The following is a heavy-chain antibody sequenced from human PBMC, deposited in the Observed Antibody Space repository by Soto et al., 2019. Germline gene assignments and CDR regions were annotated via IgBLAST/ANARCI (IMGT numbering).Heavy chain of an antibody. CDR3: ARGRLERHYYYYCGMDV. Sequence: LSETLSLTCTVSGGSISSYYWSWIRQPPGKGLEWIGYIYYSGSTNYNPSLKSRVTISVDTSKNQFSLKLSSVTAADTAVYYCARGRLERHYYYYCGMDVWGQGTTVTVSS. D-gene: IGHD1-1*01. V-gene: IGHV4-59*12. J-gene: IGHJ6*02. CDR2: IYYSGST. CDR1: GGSISSYY.